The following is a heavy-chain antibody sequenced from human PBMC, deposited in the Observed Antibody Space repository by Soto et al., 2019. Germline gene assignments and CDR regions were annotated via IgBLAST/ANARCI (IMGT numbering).Heavy chain of an antibody. CDR1: GGSISSGGYS. CDR2: IYHSGST. D-gene: IGHD6-13*01. J-gene: IGHJ4*02. CDR3: ASVQHLVRNY. V-gene: IGHV4-30-2*01. Sequence: QLQLQESGSGLVKPSQTLSLTCAVSGGSISSGGYSWSWIRQPPGKGLEWIGYIYHSGSTYYNPSLKSRVTTSVVRTKNQLSLKMRSVTVADTVVYYCASVQHLVRNYWGQGTLVTVS.